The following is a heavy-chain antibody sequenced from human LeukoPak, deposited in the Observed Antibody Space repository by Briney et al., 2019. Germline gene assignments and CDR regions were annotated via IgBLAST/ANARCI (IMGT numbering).Heavy chain of an antibody. V-gene: IGHV3-74*01. CDR2: INNDGRTT. CDR3: ARDPDTYWYFDV. J-gene: IGHJ2*01. CDR1: GFTFSSYW. Sequence: GGSPRLSCAASGFTFSSYWMHWVRQVPGKGLVWVSRINNDGRTTNYADSVEGRFTISRDNAKNTLYLQMNSLRAEDTAVYYCARDPDTYWYFDVWGRGTLVTVSS.